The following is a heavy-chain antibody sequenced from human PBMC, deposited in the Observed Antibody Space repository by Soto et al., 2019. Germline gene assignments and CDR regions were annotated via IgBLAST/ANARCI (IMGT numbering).Heavy chain of an antibody. V-gene: IGHV3-30*18. CDR2: ISYDGSNK. CDR1: GFTFSSYG. J-gene: IGHJ6*02. Sequence: PGGSLRLSCAASGFTFSSYGMHWVRQAPGKGLEWVAVISYDGSNKYYADSVKGRFTISRDNSKNTLYLQMNSLRAEDTAVYYCAKDLSRRDFGVVTRYYYYYGMDVWGQGTTVTVSS. CDR3: AKDLSRRDFGVVTRYYYYYGMDV. D-gene: IGHD3-3*01.